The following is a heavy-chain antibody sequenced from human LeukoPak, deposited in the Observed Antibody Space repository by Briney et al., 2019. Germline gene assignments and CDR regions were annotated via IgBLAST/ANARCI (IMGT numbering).Heavy chain of an antibody. CDR2: ISSSGSTI. V-gene: IGHV3-48*03. CDR1: GFTFGSYE. Sequence: PGGTLRLSCAASGFTFGSYEMNWVRQAPGKGREWVSYISSSGSTIYYADSVKGRFTISRDNAKNSLYLQMNSLRAEDTAVYYCARDTRTYYGMNVWGQGTTVTVAS. CDR3: ARDTRTYYGMNV. D-gene: IGHD1-26*01. J-gene: IGHJ6*02.